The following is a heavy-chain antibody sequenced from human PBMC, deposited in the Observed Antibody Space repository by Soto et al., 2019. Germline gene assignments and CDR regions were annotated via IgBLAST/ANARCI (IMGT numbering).Heavy chain of an antibody. CDR2: TGSGTGPG. Sequence: QVQLVQSGAEVKKPGSSVKVSCKASGGTFSTNPISWVRQAPGQGLEWMGGTGSGTGPGNHAQKFQGRLTITVYKSTSTVYMELSSLSSEDTAVYYCARRDSGGVYRYFDSWGQGTLVTVSS. V-gene: IGHV1-69*06. CDR3: ARRDSGGVYRYFDS. D-gene: IGHD2-15*01. CDR1: GGTFSTNP. J-gene: IGHJ4*02.